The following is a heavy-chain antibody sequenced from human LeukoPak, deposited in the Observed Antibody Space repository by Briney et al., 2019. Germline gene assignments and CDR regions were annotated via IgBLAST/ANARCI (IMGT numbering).Heavy chain of an antibody. CDR3: AKGSKEVLFTRDHYMDV. CDR1: GFTFSSYW. CDR2: IKQDGSEK. Sequence: PGGSLRLSCAASGFTFSSYWMSWVRQAPGKGLEWVANIKQDGSEKYYVDSVKGRFTISRDNAKNSLYLQMNSLRAEDTAVYYCAKGSKEVLFTRDHYMDVWGKGTTVTMSS. V-gene: IGHV3-7*01. D-gene: IGHD3-3*01. J-gene: IGHJ6*03.